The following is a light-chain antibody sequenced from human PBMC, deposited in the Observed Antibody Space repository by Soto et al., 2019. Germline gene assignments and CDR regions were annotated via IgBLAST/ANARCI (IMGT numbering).Light chain of an antibody. CDR2: INSDGSH. Sequence: QSVLTQSPSASASLGASVKLTCTLSSGHSSYAIAWHQQQPEKGPRYLMKINSDGSHSKGDGIPDRFSGSSSGAERYLTISSLQCEDEADYYCQTWVSGIKVFGGGTKLTVL. V-gene: IGLV4-69*01. J-gene: IGLJ2*01. CDR1: SGHSSYA. CDR3: QTWVSGIKV.